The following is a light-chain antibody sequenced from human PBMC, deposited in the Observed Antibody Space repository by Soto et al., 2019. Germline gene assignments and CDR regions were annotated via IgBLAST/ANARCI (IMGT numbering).Light chain of an antibody. V-gene: IGKV1-5*01. CDR2: DAS. CDR1: QSISRW. Sequence: IHMTHSPSTLSASVSYRVTITYRASQSISRWLSWYQQKPGKAPNLLIYDASTLESGVPSRFSGRGSGTEFTLTISSLQPDDFATYYCQQYNSYWTFGQGTKVDI. CDR3: QQYNSYWT. J-gene: IGKJ1*01.